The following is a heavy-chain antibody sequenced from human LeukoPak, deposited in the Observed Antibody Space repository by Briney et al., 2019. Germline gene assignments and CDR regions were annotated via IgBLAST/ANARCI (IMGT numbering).Heavy chain of an antibody. CDR1: GDSVSSNSAA. Sequence: SQTLSLTCAISGDSVSSNSAAWNWIRQSPSRGLEWLGRTYYRSKWYNDYAVSVKSRITINPDTSKNQFSLQLNSVTPEDTAVYYCARGPVLLWFGELYNWFDPWGQGTLATVSS. CDR2: TYYRSKWYN. D-gene: IGHD3-10*01. V-gene: IGHV6-1*01. CDR3: ARGPVLLWFGELYNWFDP. J-gene: IGHJ5*02.